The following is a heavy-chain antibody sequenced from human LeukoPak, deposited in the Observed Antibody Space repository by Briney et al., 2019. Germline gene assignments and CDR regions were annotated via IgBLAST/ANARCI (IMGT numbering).Heavy chain of an antibody. Sequence: SETLSLTCSVSGDSISSGSFFWSWVRQPAGKGLEWIGRTFYSGSANYNPSLKSRVTISVDPSKNQFSLRLTSVTAADTGVYYCARDRRYRDWSSSRQYWYFDLWGRGTLVTVSS. CDR2: TFYSGSA. V-gene: IGHV4-61*02. CDR1: GDSISSGSFF. CDR3: ARDRRYRDWSSSRQYWYFDL. J-gene: IGHJ2*01. D-gene: IGHD3-9*01.